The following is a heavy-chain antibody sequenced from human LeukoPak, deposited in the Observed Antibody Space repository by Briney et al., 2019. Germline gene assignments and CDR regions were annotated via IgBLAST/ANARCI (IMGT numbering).Heavy chain of an antibody. Sequence: GGSLRLFCAACGLPLSSYEIKWVRQAPGKGLEWVSYSSSNGNFIYYADSVKGRFTISRDNAKNSLYLQMNSLRAEDTAVYYCARRAILTGCTDVFDIWGQGTEVTVSS. J-gene: IGHJ3*02. CDR3: ARRAILTGCTDVFDI. V-gene: IGHV3-48*03. D-gene: IGHD3-9*01. CDR1: GLPLSSYE. CDR2: SSSNGNFI.